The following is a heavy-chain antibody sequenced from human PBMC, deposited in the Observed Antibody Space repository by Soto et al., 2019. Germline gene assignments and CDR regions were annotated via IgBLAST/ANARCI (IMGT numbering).Heavy chain of an antibody. Sequence: GSLRLSCAASGFTFSTYWMNWVRQTPGKGLMWVSRISPDGSNRGYADSVKGRFTISRDNAKNTLYLQMNDLRAEDTAVYYCTRGPRSTSTGTGAFWGQGTLVTVSS. CDR3: TRGPRSTSTGTGAF. D-gene: IGHD1-1*01. CDR1: GFTFSTYW. J-gene: IGHJ4*02. CDR2: ISPDGSNR. V-gene: IGHV3-74*01.